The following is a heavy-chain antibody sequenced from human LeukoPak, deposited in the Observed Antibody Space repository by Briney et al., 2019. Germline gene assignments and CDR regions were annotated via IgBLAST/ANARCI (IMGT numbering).Heavy chain of an antibody. V-gene: IGHV1-18*01. CDR1: GYTFTSYG. D-gene: IGHD3-3*01. CDR3: ARELGYDFWSGYYHDAFDI. Sequence: GASVKVSCKASGYTFTSYGISWARQASGQGLEWMGWISAYNGNTNYAQKLQGRVTMTTDTSTSTAYMELRSLRSDDTAVYYCARELGYDFWSGYYHDAFDIWGQGTMVTVSS. J-gene: IGHJ3*02. CDR2: ISAYNGNT.